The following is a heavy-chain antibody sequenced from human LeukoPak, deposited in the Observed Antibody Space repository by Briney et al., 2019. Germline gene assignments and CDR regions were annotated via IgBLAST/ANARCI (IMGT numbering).Heavy chain of an antibody. J-gene: IGHJ3*01. D-gene: IGHD3/OR15-3a*01. CDR3: VRDLDWGAFDV. CDR2: ISPSGDIT. Sequence: GGSLRLSCVASGFHFSTHGMNWVRQAPGKGLEWVSGISPSGDITYYGDSVMGRFTISRDNRKSTVSLQMKSLRAEDTALYYCVRDLDWGAFDVWGQGTMVTVSS. V-gene: IGHV3-23*01. CDR1: GFHFSTHG.